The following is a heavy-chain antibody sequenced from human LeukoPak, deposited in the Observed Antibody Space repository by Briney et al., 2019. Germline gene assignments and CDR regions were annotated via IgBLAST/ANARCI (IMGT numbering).Heavy chain of an antibody. D-gene: IGHD3/OR15-3a*01. J-gene: IGHJ4*02. CDR1: GFTFSSYS. CDR3: ARVFSDFWTGYTFDY. Sequence: PGGSLRLSCAASGFTFSSYSMNWVRQAPGKGLEWVSYISNSGNYIYYGDSVKGRFTVSRDNAKNSLYLQMNSLRVEDTAVYYCARVFSDFWTGYTFDYWGQGTLVTVSS. V-gene: IGHV3-21*01. CDR2: ISNSGNYI.